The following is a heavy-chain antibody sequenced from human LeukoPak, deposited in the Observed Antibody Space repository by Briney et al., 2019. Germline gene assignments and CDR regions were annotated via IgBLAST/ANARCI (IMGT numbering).Heavy chain of an antibody. J-gene: IGHJ4*02. Sequence: SETLSLTCTVSGGSIRSNSYYWGWIRQPPGKGLEWIATIYYSGTSYYNPSLKSRVTISVNTPKNHFSLKLSSVTAADTAVYYCARTHSSGWYREFDYWGQGTLVTVSS. CDR3: ARTHSSGWYREFDY. V-gene: IGHV4-39*07. D-gene: IGHD6-19*01. CDR1: GGSIRSNSYY. CDR2: IYYSGTS.